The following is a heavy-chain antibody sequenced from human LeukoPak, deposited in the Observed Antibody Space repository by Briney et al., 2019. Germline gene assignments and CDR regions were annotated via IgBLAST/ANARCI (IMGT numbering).Heavy chain of an antibody. D-gene: IGHD3-22*01. V-gene: IGHV1-2*02. CDR3: ARTRNYYDSSAFRLDAFDM. J-gene: IGHJ3*02. CDR1: GYTFTGYY. Sequence: ASVKVSCKASGYTFTGYYMHWVRQAPGQGLEWMGWINPNSGGTDYAQKLQGRVTMTRDTSISTAYMELSRLTSDDTAVYYCARTRNYYDSSAFRLDAFDMWGLGTMVTVSS. CDR2: INPNSGGT.